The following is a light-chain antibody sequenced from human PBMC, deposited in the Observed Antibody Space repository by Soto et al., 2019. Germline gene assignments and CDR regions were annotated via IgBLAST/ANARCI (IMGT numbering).Light chain of an antibody. V-gene: IGLV1-51*01. J-gene: IGLJ3*02. CDR3: GTWDSALSLWL. CDR1: GSNTGNNF. CDR2: DTD. Sequence: QSVLTQPPSVSAAPGQKVTISCSGGGSNTGNNFVSWYQQFPETAPKLLLYDTDKRPSGIPDRFSGSKSGTSATLGITRLQTGDEADYYCGTWDSALSLWLFGGGTKVTVL.